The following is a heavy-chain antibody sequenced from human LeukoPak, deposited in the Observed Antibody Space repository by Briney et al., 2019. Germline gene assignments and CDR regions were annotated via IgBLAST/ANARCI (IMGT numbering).Heavy chain of an antibody. CDR3: ARHIGGGIEDMDV. Sequence: PSETLSLTCTVSGGSIGTYYWSWIRQSPGKGLEWIGYVYVTGTRYNPYLQSRVTISVDRSRNQFFLKMSSVTAADTAVYYCARHIGGGIEDMDVWGKGTKVIVSS. CDR1: GGSIGTYY. V-gene: IGHV4-59*08. J-gene: IGHJ6*03. D-gene: IGHD3-16*02. CDR2: VYVTGT.